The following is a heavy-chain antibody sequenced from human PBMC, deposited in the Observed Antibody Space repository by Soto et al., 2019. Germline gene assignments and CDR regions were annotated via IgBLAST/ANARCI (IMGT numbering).Heavy chain of an antibody. CDR1: GYSFSGYW. D-gene: IGHD3-22*01. Sequence: XESLKISCKGCGYSFSGYWITWVRQKPGKGLEWMGRIDPRDSQTYYSPSFRGHVTISVTKSITTVFLQWSSLRASDTAMYYCARQIYDSDTGPNFQYYFDSWGQGTPVTVS. CDR2: IDPRDSQT. J-gene: IGHJ4*02. V-gene: IGHV5-10-1*01. CDR3: ARQIYDSDTGPNFQYYFDS.